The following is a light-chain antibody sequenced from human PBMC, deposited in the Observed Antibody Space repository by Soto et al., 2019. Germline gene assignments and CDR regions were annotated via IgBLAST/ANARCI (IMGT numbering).Light chain of an antibody. CDR1: SSDVGGYNY. Sequence: QSVLTQPASVSGSPGQSITISCTGTSSDVGGYNYVSWYQQHPGKAPKLMIYDVSNRPSGVSNRFSGSKPGNTASLTISGLQAEDEAEYYCSSYTSRSQVFGTETQVTDL. CDR2: DVS. J-gene: IGLJ1*01. CDR3: SSYTSRSQV. V-gene: IGLV2-14*01.